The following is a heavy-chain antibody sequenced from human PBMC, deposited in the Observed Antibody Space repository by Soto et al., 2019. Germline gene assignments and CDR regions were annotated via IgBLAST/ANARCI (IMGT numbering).Heavy chain of an antibody. CDR3: ARGPPMVPPSYFDY. D-gene: IGHD3-10*01. CDR2: ISNSGITI. Sequence: GGSLRLSCAASGFTFSDYYMTWIRQAPGKGLEWLSYISNSGITISYADSVKGRFTISRDNAKNSLYLQMNRLRADDTAVYYCARGPPMVPPSYFDYWGQGTLVTVSS. V-gene: IGHV3-11*01. J-gene: IGHJ4*02. CDR1: GFTFSDYY.